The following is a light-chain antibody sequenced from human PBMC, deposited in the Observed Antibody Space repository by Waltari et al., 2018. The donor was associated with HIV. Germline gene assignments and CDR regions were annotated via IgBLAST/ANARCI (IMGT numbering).Light chain of an antibody. CDR2: EVT. Sequence: QSALTQSASVSGSPGQSITISCTGTSGDVGRYNLVSWYQQHPGKAPKLVIYEVTKRPSGISNRFSGSKSDNTASLTISGLQAEDEADYYCCSYAGSSTVVFGGGTKLTVL. CDR3: CSYAGSSTVV. CDR1: SGDVGRYNL. J-gene: IGLJ2*01. V-gene: IGLV2-23*02.